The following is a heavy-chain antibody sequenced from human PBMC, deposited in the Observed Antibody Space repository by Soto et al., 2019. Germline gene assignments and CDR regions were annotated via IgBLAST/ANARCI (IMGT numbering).Heavy chain of an antibody. Sequence: GGSLSLSCAASGFTFSSYSMNWVRQAPGKGLEWVSSISSSSSYIYYADSVKGRFTISRDNAKNSLYLQMNSLRAEDTAVYYCARNYGDYDYFDYWGQGTLVTVSS. CDR1: GFTFSSYS. CDR2: ISSSSSYI. V-gene: IGHV3-21*01. J-gene: IGHJ4*02. CDR3: ARNYGDYDYFDY. D-gene: IGHD4-17*01.